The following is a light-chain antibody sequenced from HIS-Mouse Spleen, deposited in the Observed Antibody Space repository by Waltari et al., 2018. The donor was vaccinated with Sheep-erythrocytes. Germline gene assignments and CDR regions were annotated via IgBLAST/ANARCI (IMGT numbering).Light chain of an antibody. CDR2: QDT. CDR1: KLGDKY. J-gene: IGLJ2*01. CDR3: QSYDSSLSAVV. Sequence: SSELTQPPSVSVSPGQTASITCSGDKLGDKYACWYQQKPGQSPLLVIYQDTKRPSGIPERFSGSNYGNTATLTISGTQAMDEADYYCQSYDSSLSAVVFGGGTKLTVL. V-gene: IGLV3-1*01.